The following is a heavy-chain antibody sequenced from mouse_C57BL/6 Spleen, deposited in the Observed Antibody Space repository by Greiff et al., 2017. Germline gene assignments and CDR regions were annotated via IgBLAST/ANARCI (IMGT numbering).Heavy chain of an antibody. J-gene: IGHJ1*03. CDR2: IYPGDGDT. CDR1: GYAFSSSW. Sequence: QVQLQQSGPELVKPGASVKISCKASGYAFSSSWMNWVKQRPGKGLEWIGRIYPGDGDTNYNGKFKGKATLTADTSSSTAYMQLSSLTSEDSAVYFCARTDNSRFDVWGTGTTVTVSS. D-gene: IGHD1-3*01. V-gene: IGHV1-82*01. CDR3: ARTDNSRFDV.